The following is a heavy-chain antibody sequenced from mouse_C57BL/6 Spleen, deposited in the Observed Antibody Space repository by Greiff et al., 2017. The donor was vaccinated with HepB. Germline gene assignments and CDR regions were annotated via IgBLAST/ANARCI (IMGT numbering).Heavy chain of an antibody. J-gene: IGHJ2*01. Sequence: EVHLVESGGDLVKPGGSLKLSCAASGFTFSSYGMSWVRQTPDKRLEWVATISSGGSYTYYPDSVKGRFTIYRDNAKNTLYLQMSSLKSEDTAMYYCARQAYYGSSRNYFDYWGQGTTLTVSS. D-gene: IGHD1-1*01. CDR1: GFTFSSYG. V-gene: IGHV5-6*01. CDR3: ARQAYYGSSRNYFDY. CDR2: ISSGGSYT.